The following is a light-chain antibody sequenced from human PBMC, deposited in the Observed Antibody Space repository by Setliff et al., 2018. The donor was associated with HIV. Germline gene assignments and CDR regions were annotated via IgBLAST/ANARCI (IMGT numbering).Light chain of an antibody. CDR2: GNY. CDR1: RTNIGAGYD. Sequence: QSALAQPPSVSGAPGQRVIISCTGSRTNIGAGYDVHWFQQLPGTAPRLLVFGNYNRPSGVPDRFSGSKSGTSGSLVITGLQAEDEADYYCSSYAGRNNYVFGTGTKVTVL. J-gene: IGLJ1*01. CDR3: SSYAGRNNYV. V-gene: IGLV1-40*01.